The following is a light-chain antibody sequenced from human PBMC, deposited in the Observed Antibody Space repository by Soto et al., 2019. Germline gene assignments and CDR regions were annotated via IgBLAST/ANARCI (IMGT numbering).Light chain of an antibody. Sequence: EIVLTQSPATLSLSPGERATLSCRASQSVRSFLAWYQQKPGQAPSLLIYDASNRATGIPARFSGSGSGTDFTLTISSLDPEDFAVYYCQQRSNWPHTFGQGTKLEIK. J-gene: IGKJ2*01. V-gene: IGKV3-11*01. CDR1: QSVRSF. CDR2: DAS. CDR3: QQRSNWPHT.